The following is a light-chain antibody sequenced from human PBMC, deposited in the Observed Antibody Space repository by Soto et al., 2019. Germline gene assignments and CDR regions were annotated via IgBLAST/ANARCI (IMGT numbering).Light chain of an antibody. V-gene: IGKV3-15*01. CDR2: GAS. J-gene: IGKJ1*01. CDR3: QQYNNWPPWT. Sequence: EIGMTQSPATLSVSPWERATLSCMASQSVSSNLAWYQQKPGQAPRLLIYGASTRATGIPARFSGSGSGTEFTLTISSLQSEDFAVYYWQQYNNWPPWTFGQGTKVEIK. CDR1: QSVSSN.